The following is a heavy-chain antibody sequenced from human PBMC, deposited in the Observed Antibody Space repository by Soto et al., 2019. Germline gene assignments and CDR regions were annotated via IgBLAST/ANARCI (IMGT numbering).Heavy chain of an antibody. J-gene: IGHJ6*02. D-gene: IGHD2-21*02. Sequence: GGSLRLSCAATGFTFSVYAMTWVRQAPGKGLEWVSAVTANGGSTYSADSVKGRFTISRDNSKNTLFLQMNSLRAEDTAVYYCASLGVGDWANYYYYGMDVWGQGTTVTVSS. CDR3: ASLGVGDWANYYYYGMDV. CDR1: GFTFSVYA. CDR2: VTANGGST. V-gene: IGHV3-23*01.